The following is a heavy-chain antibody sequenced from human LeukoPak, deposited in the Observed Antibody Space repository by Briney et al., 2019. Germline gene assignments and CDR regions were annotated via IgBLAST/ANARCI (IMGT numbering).Heavy chain of an antibody. V-gene: IGHV6-1*01. CDR2: TYYRSKWYN. CDR3: ARGAYSTFDI. Sequence: SQTLSLTCVISVDSVSSNSVAWNWIRQSPSRGLEWLGRTYYRSKWYNDYAVSVQGRITVNPDTSKNQFSLQLDSVTPHDTALYYCARGAYSTFDIWGQGTMVTVSS. CDR1: VDSVSSNSVA. J-gene: IGHJ3*02. D-gene: IGHD4-11*01.